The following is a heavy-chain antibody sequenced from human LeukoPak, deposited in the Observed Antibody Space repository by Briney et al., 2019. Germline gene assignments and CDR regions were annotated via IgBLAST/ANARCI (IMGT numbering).Heavy chain of an antibody. CDR1: GYTFTNYY. CDR3: AREGPYSDSSRSRFDY. Sequence: ASVTVSCKASGYTFTNYYIHWVRQAPGQGLEWTGIINPSGGSTSYAQKFQGRVTMTRDTSTSTVYMELSSPRSEDTAVYYCAREGPYSDSSRSRFDYWGQGTLVTVSS. J-gene: IGHJ4*02. CDR2: INPSGGST. D-gene: IGHD6-6*01. V-gene: IGHV1-46*01.